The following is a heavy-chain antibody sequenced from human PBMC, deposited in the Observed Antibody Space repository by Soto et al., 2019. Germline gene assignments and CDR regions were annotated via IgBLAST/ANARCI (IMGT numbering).Heavy chain of an antibody. D-gene: IGHD5-18*01. V-gene: IGHV4-59*06. CDR2: IYYSGST. CDR1: GGSFSGYY. Sequence: SETLSLTCVVYGGSFSGYYWSWIRQPPGKGLEWIGYIYYSGSTYYNPSLKSRVTISVDTSKNQFSLKLSSVTAADTAVYYCARSGYSYGPNPLLYWGQGTLVTVSS. CDR3: ARSGYSYGPNPLLY. J-gene: IGHJ4*02.